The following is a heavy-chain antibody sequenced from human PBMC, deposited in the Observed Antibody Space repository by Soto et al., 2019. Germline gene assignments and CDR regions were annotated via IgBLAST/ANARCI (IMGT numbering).Heavy chain of an antibody. D-gene: IGHD3-3*01. Sequence: ASVKVSCKASGYTFTGYYMHWVRQAPGQGLEWMRWINPNSGGTNYAQKFQGWVTMTRDTSISTAYMELSRLRSDDTAVYYCARDRPSGITIFGVVTGYGMDVWGQGTKVTVSS. V-gene: IGHV1-2*04. CDR1: GYTFTGYY. CDR2: INPNSGGT. CDR3: ARDRPSGITIFGVVTGYGMDV. J-gene: IGHJ6*02.